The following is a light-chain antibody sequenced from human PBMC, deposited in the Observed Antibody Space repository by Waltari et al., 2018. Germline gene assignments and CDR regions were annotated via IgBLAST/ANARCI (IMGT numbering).Light chain of an antibody. J-gene: IGLJ2*01. CDR1: SSDVGGYNY. V-gene: IGLV2-14*03. CDR2: DVN. Sequence: QSALTQPASVSGSPGQSITISCTGSSSDVGGYNYVSWYQQHTGKAPKLMISDVNKRPSGVSNRFSGSKSDNTASLTISGLQAEDESHYYCTSFTSSSTIVFGGGTKLTVL. CDR3: TSFTSSSTIV.